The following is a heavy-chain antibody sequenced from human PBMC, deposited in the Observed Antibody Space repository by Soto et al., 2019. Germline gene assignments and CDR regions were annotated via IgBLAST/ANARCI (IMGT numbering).Heavy chain of an antibody. Sequence: ASVKVSCKASGYTFTNYGISWVRQMPGKGLEWMGIIYPGDSDTRYSPSFQGQVTISADKSISTAYLQWSSLKASDTAMYYCAGGGVRGVITRTRDYYGMDVWGQGTTVTVSS. CDR1: GYTFTNYG. CDR3: AGGGVRGVITRTRDYYGMDV. CDR2: IYPGDSDT. D-gene: IGHD3-10*01. J-gene: IGHJ6*02. V-gene: IGHV5-51*01.